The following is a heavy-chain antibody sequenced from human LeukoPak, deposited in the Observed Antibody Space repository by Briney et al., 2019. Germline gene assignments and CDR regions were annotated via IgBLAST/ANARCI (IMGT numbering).Heavy chain of an antibody. Sequence: PGGSLRLSRAASGFTFSSYGMHWVRQAPGKGLEWVAFIRYDGSNKYYADSVKGRFTISRDNSKNTLYLQMNSLRAEDTAVYYCAKISDFWSDTYWGQGTLVTVSS. CDR2: IRYDGSNK. CDR1: GFTFSSYG. D-gene: IGHD3-3*01. CDR3: AKISDFWSDTY. J-gene: IGHJ4*02. V-gene: IGHV3-30*02.